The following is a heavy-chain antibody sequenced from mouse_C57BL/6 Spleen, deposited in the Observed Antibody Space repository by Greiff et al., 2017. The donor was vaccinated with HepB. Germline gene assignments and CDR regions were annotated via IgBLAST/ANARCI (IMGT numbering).Heavy chain of an antibody. D-gene: IGHD2-1*01. CDR2: IDPSDSYT. CDR1: GYTFTSYW. J-gene: IGHJ2*01. Sequence: QVQLQQPGAELVMPGASVKLSCKASGYTFTSYWMHWVKQRPGQGLEWIGEIDPSDSYTNYNQKFKGKSTLTVDKSSSTAYMQLSSLTSEDSAVYYCARRVYYGNYVSYFDYWGQGTTLTVSS. CDR3: ARRVYYGNYVSYFDY. V-gene: IGHV1-69*01.